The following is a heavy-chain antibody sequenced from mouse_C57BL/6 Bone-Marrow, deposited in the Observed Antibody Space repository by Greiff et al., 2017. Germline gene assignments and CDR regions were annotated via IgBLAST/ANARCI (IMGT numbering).Heavy chain of an antibody. CDR3: ARAVVARHYAMDY. D-gene: IGHD1-1*01. CDR2: ISGGGGNT. CDR1: GFTFSSYT. Sequence: DVMLVESGGGLVKPGGSLKLSCAASGFTFSSYTMSWVRQTPEKRLEWVATISGGGGNTYYPDSVKGRFTISRDNAKNTLYLQMSSLRSEDTALYYCARAVVARHYAMDYWGQGTSVTVSS. V-gene: IGHV5-9*01. J-gene: IGHJ4*01.